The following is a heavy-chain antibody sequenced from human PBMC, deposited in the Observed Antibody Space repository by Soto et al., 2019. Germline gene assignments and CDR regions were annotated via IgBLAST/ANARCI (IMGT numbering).Heavy chain of an antibody. D-gene: IGHD3-22*01. J-gene: IGHJ3*02. V-gene: IGHV1-18*01. CDR1: GYTFTNYH. Sequence: QVQLVQSGAEVKKPGASVKVSCKASGYTFTNYHITWVRQAPGQGLEWMGWIIPYNGNTNYPQKFQGRVTMTTDTSTSTAYMDLRSLRFDDTAVYFCARAIDSSGYRGASDIWGQGTMVTVSS. CDR3: ARAIDSSGYRGASDI. CDR2: IIPYNGNT.